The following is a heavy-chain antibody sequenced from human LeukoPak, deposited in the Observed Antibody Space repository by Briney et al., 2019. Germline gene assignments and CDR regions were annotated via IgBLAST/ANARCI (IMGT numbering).Heavy chain of an antibody. D-gene: IGHD3-10*01. CDR2: INHSGST. Sequence: PSETLSLTCAVYGRSLSGYYWSWIRQPPGKGREWSGEINHSGSTNYNPSLKSRVTISVDTSKNKSSLKLSSVTAADTAVYYCARGLYYYGSGSQKSYFDYWGQGTLVTVSS. V-gene: IGHV4-34*01. J-gene: IGHJ4*02. CDR1: GRSLSGYY. CDR3: ARGLYYYGSGSQKSYFDY.